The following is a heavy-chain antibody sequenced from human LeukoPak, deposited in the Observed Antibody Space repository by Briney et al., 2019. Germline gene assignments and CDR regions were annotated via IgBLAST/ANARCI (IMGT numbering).Heavy chain of an antibody. V-gene: IGHV4-39*07. CDR1: GGSISSSGYY. CDR2: INHSGST. D-gene: IGHD2-2*01. Sequence: SETLSLTCTVSGGSISSSGYYWSWIRQPPGKGLEWIGEINHSGSTNYNPSLKSRVTISVDTSKNQFSLKLSSVTAADTAVYYCARGPFRPYCSSTSCLIEYFDLWGRGTLVTVSS. J-gene: IGHJ2*01. CDR3: ARGPFRPYCSSTSCLIEYFDL.